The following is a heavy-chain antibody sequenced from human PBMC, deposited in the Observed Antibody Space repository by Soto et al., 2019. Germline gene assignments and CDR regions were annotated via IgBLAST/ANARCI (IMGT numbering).Heavy chain of an antibody. CDR1: GFTFSSYA. CDR3: AKDSTVAGILDY. V-gene: IGHV3-23*01. D-gene: IGHD6-19*01. J-gene: IGHJ4*02. CDR2: ISGSGGST. Sequence: GGLLRLSCAASGFTFSSYAMSWVRQAPGKGLEWVSAISGSGGSTYYADSVKGRFTISRDNSKNTLYLQMNSLRAEDTAVYYCAKDSTVAGILDYWGQGTLVTVSS.